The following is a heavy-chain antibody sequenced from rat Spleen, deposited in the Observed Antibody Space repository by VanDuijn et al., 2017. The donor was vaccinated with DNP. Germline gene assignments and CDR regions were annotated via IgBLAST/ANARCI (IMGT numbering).Heavy chain of an antibody. CDR2: ITNAGGST. CDR3: DRPQGSPGWYFDF. J-gene: IGHJ1*01. D-gene: IGHD1-4*01. V-gene: IGHV5-31*01. CDR1: GFTFNNYW. Sequence: EVQLVESGGGLVQPGGSLKLSCVASGFTFNNYWMTWIRQAPGKGLEWVASITNAGGSTYYPDSVKGRLTVSRDSAKSTLYLQMNSLRSEDTATYYCDRPQGSPGWYFDFWGPGTMVTVSS.